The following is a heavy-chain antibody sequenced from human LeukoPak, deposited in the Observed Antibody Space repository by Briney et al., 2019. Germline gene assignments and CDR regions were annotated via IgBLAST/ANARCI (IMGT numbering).Heavy chain of an antibody. J-gene: IGHJ4*02. CDR1: GFTFSSYG. Sequence: GRSLRLSCAASGFTFSSYGMHWVRQAPGKGLEWVAVISYDGSNKYYADSVKGRFTISRDNSKNTLYLQMNSLRPEDTAVYYCAKDQGYSYGYVSYWGQGTLVTVSS. D-gene: IGHD5-18*01. V-gene: IGHV3-30*18. CDR3: AKDQGYSYGYVSY. CDR2: ISYDGSNK.